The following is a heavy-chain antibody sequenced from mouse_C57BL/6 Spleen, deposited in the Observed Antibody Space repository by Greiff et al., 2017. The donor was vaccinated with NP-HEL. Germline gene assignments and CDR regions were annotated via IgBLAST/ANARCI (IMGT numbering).Heavy chain of an antibody. J-gene: IGHJ4*01. CDR3: ARELRLKYDYAMDY. V-gene: IGHV1-54*01. CDR2: INPGSGGT. CDR1: GYAFTNYL. Sequence: VQLQQSGAELVRPGTSVKVSCKASGYAFTNYLIEWVKQRPGQGLEWIGVINPGSGGTNYNEKFKGKATLTADKSSSTAYMQLSSLTSEDSAVYFCARELRLKYDYAMDYWGQGTSVTVSS. D-gene: IGHD3-2*02.